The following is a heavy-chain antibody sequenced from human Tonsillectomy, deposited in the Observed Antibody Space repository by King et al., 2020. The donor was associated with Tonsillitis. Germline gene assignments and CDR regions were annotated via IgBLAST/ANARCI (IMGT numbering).Heavy chain of an antibody. V-gene: IGHV3-48*01. CDR2: ISSSSSSI. D-gene: IGHD3-10*01. Sequence: VQQVQSGGGLVQPGGSLRLSCAASGFTFSSYSMSWVRQAPGKGLEWVAYISSSSSSIYYADFVRGRFTVSRDNAKNSLYLQMNSLRAEDTAVYYCARDPIGEVWFGELGWGQGTLVTVSS. J-gene: IGHJ4*02. CDR1: GFTFSSYS. CDR3: ARDPIGEVWFGELG.